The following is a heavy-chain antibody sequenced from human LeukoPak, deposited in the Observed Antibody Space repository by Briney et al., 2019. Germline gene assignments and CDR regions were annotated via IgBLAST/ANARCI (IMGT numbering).Heavy chain of an antibody. CDR3: ARVDYYDSSGLYY. J-gene: IGHJ4*02. D-gene: IGHD3-22*01. CDR2: IYYRGST. Sequence: GSIYYRGSTYYNPSLKSRVTISVDTSKNQFSLKLSSVTAADTAVYYCARVDYYDSSGLYYWGQGTLVTVSS. V-gene: IGHV4-39*07.